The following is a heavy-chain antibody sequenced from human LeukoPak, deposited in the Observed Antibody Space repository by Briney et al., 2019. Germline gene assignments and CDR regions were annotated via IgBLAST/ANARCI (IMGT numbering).Heavy chain of an antibody. D-gene: IGHD4-17*01. J-gene: IGHJ4*02. CDR2: IYSGGST. CDR1: GFTVSSNY. V-gene: IGHV3-53*01. Sequence: PGGSLRLSCAASGFTVSSNYMSWVRQAPGKGLEWVSVIYSGGSTYYADSVKGRFTISRDNSKNTLYLQMSSLRAEDTAVYYCVRGDYGDYTLFDYWGQGTLVTVYS. CDR3: VRGDYGDYTLFDY.